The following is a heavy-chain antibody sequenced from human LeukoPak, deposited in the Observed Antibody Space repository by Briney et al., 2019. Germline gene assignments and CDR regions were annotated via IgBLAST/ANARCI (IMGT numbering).Heavy chain of an antibody. V-gene: IGHV3-23*01. D-gene: IGHD4-17*01. CDR1: GFSLSTYA. J-gene: IGHJ5*02. Sequence: PGGSLRLSCAASGFSLSTYAMSSVRQAPGKGPEWVSAISGAGGRTYYADSVKGRFTISRANSKNTLYLQMDSLTAEDTAVYYCAKDRADNGDRLRFDPWGQGTLVTVSS. CDR2: ISGAGGRT. CDR3: AKDRADNGDRLRFDP.